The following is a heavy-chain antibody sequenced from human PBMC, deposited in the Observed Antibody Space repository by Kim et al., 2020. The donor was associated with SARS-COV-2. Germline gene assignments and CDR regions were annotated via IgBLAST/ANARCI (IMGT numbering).Heavy chain of an antibody. Sequence: GGSLRLSCAASGFTFSSFAMSWVRQTPGKGLEWVSAISGSDPGTYNADSVRGRFSISRDDSKNTLYLQLNSLRAEDTAVYYCAKAANAGSCFGTYCYPLDYWGQGTRVTVSS. D-gene: IGHD1-7*01. CDR3: AKAANAGSCFGTYCYPLDY. CDR2: ISGSDPGT. CDR1: GFTFSSFA. J-gene: IGHJ4*02. V-gene: IGHV3-23*01.